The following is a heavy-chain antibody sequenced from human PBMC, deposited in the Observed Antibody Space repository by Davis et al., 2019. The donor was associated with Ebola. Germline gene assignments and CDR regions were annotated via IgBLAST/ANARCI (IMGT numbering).Heavy chain of an antibody. V-gene: IGHV1-69*04. Sequence: AASVKVSCKASGGTFSSYAISWVRQAPGQGLEWMGRIIPILGIANYARKFQGRVTITADESTSTAYMELSSLRSEDTAVYYCARESGSYYEAFDYWGQGTLVTVSS. CDR2: IIPILGIA. D-gene: IGHD1-26*01. CDR3: ARESGSYYEAFDY. CDR1: GGTFSSYA. J-gene: IGHJ4*02.